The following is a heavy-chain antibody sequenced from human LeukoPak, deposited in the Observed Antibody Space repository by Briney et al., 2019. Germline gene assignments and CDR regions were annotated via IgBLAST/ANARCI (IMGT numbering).Heavy chain of an antibody. CDR3: AINWNSLNY. D-gene: IGHD1/OR15-1a*01. V-gene: IGHV1-8*02. J-gene: IGHJ4*02. CDR2: MSPNSGNT. CDR1: GYTFTSYG. Sequence: ASVKVSCKASGYTFTSYGISWVRQAPGQGLEWMGWMSPNSGNTVYSQKFQGRVTMTRTSSVSTAYMELSSLTSEDTAVYYCAINWNSLNYWGQGTLVTASS.